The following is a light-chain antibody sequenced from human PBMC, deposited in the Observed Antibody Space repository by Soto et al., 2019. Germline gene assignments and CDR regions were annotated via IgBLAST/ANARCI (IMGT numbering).Light chain of an antibody. CDR1: QSVSSN. Sequence: EIVMTQSPATLSVPPGERATLSCRASQSVSSNLAWYQQKPGQAPRLLIYGASTRATGIPARFSGSGSGTEFTLTISILQSEDFAVYYCQQYNNGPTCTFGQGTKVDIK. J-gene: IGKJ1*01. CDR2: GAS. CDR3: QQYNNGPTCT. V-gene: IGKV3-15*01.